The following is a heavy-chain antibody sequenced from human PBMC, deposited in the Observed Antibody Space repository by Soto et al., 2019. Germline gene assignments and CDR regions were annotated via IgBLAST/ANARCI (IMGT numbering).Heavy chain of an antibody. CDR3: ATVYRYGGWFDP. CDR1: GGSISSGGYS. Sequence: QLQLQESGSGLVKPSQTLSLTCAVSGGSISSGGYSWNWIRQPPGKGLEWIGYIYHSGSSYYNPSRKNRVTISVDRYKNQFSLKLSSVTAAHTAVYYRATVYRYGGWFDPWGQGTLVTVSS. CDR2: IYHSGSS. V-gene: IGHV4-30-2*01. J-gene: IGHJ5*02. D-gene: IGHD5-18*01.